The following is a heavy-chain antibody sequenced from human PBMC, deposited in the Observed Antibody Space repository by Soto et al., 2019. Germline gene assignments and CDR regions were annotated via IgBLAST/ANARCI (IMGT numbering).Heavy chain of an antibody. Sequence: ASVKVSCKASGGTFSSDSISWVRQAPGQGLEWMGGITPIFRATKYAQKFQGRVTITADESTSTAYMELSSLRSEDTAVYYCARGRDTYYYDSSGYSGWYFDLWGRGTLVTV. V-gene: IGHV1-69*13. CDR2: ITPIFRAT. CDR1: GGTFSSDS. CDR3: ARGRDTYYYDSSGYSGWYFDL. J-gene: IGHJ2*01. D-gene: IGHD3-22*01.